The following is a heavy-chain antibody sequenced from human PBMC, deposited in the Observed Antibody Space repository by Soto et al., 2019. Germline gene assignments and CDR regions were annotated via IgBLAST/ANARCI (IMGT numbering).Heavy chain of an antibody. J-gene: IGHJ5*02. Sequence: SVKVSCKASGGTFSSYAISWVRQAPGQGLEWMGGIIPIFGTANYAQKFQGRVTITADESTSTAYVELSSLRSEDTAVYNWATVAAAGPEGFDPWGQGTLVTVSS. V-gene: IGHV1-69*13. D-gene: IGHD6-13*01. CDR3: ATVAAAGPEGFDP. CDR1: GGTFSSYA. CDR2: IIPIFGTA.